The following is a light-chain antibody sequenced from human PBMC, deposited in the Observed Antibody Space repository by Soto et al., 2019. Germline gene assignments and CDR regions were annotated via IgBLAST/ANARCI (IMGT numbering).Light chain of an antibody. CDR3: CSYAGSSTFQV. CDR1: SSDVGSYNL. Sequence: QSALTQPASVSGSPGQSITISCTGTSSDVGSYNLVSWYQQHTGKAPKLMIYEVSKRPSGVSNRFSGSKSGNTASLTISGLQAEDDADYYCCSYAGSSTFQVFGGGTKLTVL. CDR2: EVS. V-gene: IGLV2-23*02. J-gene: IGLJ3*02.